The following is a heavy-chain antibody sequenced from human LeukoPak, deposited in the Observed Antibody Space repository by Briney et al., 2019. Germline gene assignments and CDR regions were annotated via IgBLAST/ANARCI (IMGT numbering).Heavy chain of an antibody. D-gene: IGHD1-26*01. V-gene: IGHV4-4*07. CDR2: IYTSGST. J-gene: IGHJ4*02. CDR3: ARESAGLLVGATTGFDY. Sequence: PSETLSLTCTVSGGSISSYYWSWIRQPAGKGLEWIGRIYTSGSTNNNPSLKSRVTMSVDTSKNRFSLKLSSVTAADTAVYYCARESAGLLVGATTGFDYWGQGTLVTVSS. CDR1: GGSISSYY.